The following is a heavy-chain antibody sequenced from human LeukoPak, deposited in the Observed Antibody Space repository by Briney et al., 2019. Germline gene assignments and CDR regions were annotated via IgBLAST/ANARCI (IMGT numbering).Heavy chain of an antibody. V-gene: IGHV3-74*01. CDR3: ARSQFDY. CDR2: INGDGGIT. Sequence: GGSLRLSCAASGFAFSSYWMLWVRQPPGKGLVWVSRINGDGGITAYADSVKGRFTISRDNTKNILYLEMNSLRAEDTAIYYCARSQFDYWGQGILVTVSS. CDR1: GFAFSSYW. J-gene: IGHJ4*02.